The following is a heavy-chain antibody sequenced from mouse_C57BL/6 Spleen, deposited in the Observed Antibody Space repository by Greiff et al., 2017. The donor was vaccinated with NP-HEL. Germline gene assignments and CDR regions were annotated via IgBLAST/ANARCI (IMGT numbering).Heavy chain of an antibody. CDR3: ARGGRLLRSMDY. D-gene: IGHD1-1*01. CDR1: GYAFTNYL. CDR2: INPGSGGT. Sequence: QVQLKQSGAELVRPGTSVKVSCKASGYAFTNYLIEWVKQRPGQGLEWIGVINPGSGGTNYNEKFKGKATLTADKSSSTAYMQLSSLTSEDSAVYFCARGGRLLRSMDYWGQGTSVTVSS. J-gene: IGHJ4*01. V-gene: IGHV1-54*01.